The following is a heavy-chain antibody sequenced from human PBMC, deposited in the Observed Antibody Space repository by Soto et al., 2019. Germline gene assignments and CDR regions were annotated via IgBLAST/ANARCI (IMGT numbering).Heavy chain of an antibody. CDR2: INHSGGT. CDR3: ARMTTWIQLWLLD. Sequence: SETLSLTCAVYGGSFSGYYWSWIRQPPGKGLEWIGEINHSGGTNYNPSLKSRVTISVDTSKNQFSLKLSSVTAADTAVYYCARMTTWIQLWLLDCGQGTLVTVSS. J-gene: IGHJ4*02. D-gene: IGHD5-18*01. CDR1: GGSFSGYY. V-gene: IGHV4-34*01.